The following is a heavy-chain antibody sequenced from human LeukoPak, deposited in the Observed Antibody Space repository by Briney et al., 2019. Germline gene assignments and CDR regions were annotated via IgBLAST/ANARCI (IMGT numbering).Heavy chain of an antibody. J-gene: IGHJ4*02. V-gene: IGHV4-61*02. CDR2: IYTSGST. CDR1: GGSISSGSYY. CDR3: ARGYNWNDALDY. Sequence: PSQTLSLTCTVSGGSISSGSYYWSWIRQPAGKGLEWIGRIYTSGSTNYNPSLKSRVTISVDTSKNQFSLKLSSVTAADTAVYYCARGYNWNDALDYWGQGTLVTVSS. D-gene: IGHD1-1*01.